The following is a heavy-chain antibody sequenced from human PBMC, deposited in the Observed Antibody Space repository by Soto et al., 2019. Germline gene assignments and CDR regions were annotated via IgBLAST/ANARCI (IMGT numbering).Heavy chain of an antibody. V-gene: IGHV3-7*01. Sequence: GGSLRLSCAASGFTFNDHWMTWVRQAPGKGLEWVADIKKDGSEERYVDSVKGRFTISRDDAKNSLSLQMNSLRAEDTAVYYCAKDSLDESVAATPPLDYWGQGTLVTVSS. J-gene: IGHJ4*02. CDR3: AKDSLDESVAATPPLDY. D-gene: IGHD2-15*01. CDR2: IKKDGSEE. CDR1: GFTFNDHW.